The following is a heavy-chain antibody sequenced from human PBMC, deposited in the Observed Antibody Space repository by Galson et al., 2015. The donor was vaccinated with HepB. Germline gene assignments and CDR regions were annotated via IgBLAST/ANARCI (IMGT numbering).Heavy chain of an antibody. CDR2: IYYSGST. Sequence: LSLTCTVSGGSISSSSYYWGWIRQPPGKGLEWIGSIYYSGSTYYNPSLKSRVTISVDTSKNQFSLKLSSVTAADTAVYYCAVDGLAVAVAVYWGQGTLVTVSS. D-gene: IGHD6-19*01. V-gene: IGHV4-39*01. CDR1: GGSISSSSYY. CDR3: AVDGLAVAVAVY. J-gene: IGHJ4*02.